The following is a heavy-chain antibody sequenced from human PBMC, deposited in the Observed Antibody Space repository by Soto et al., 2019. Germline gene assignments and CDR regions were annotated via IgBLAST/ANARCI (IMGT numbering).Heavy chain of an antibody. CDR3: ASLTYLEWLLPRDEYDFDY. J-gene: IGHJ4*02. D-gene: IGHD3-3*01. Sequence: LETLFPTFTFSGGPISNYYWSLIRQPPGKGLEWIGYIYYSGSTYYNPSLKSRVTISVDTSKNQFSPKLSSVTAADTAVYYCASLTYLEWLLPRDEYDFDYWGQGTLVTAPQ. V-gene: IGHV4-59*08. CDR1: GGPISNYY. CDR2: IYYSGST.